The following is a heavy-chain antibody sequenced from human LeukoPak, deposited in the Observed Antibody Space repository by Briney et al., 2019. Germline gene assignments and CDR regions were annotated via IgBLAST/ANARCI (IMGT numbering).Heavy chain of an antibody. V-gene: IGHV1-8*01. J-gene: IGHJ4*02. CDR2: MSPNNGNT. CDR3: ARWSNTSPGGFDS. D-gene: IGHD3-16*01. CDR1: GYTFAHNN. Sequence: ASVKVSCKASGYTFAHNNIDWLRQATGQGLEWLGWMSPNNGNTGYAQKFQGRVTMTRDPSASTAYMELSSLRSEDTAIYYCARWSNTSPGGFDSWGQGSLVTVSS.